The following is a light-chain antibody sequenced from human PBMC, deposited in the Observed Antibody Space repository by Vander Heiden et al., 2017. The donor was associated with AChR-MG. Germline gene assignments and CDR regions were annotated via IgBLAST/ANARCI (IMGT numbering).Light chain of an antibody. CDR1: SSDIGADYH. Sequence: QFVLTQPPSVSGAPGQRVTISCTGSSSDIGADYHVHWYQHLPGTAPKLLIYDNNNRPSAVPDRFSASKSGTAASLAITGLQAEDEADYYCQSYDSSRTVWVFGGGTKVTVL. J-gene: IGLJ3*02. V-gene: IGLV1-40*01. CDR3: QSYDSSRTVWV. CDR2: DNN.